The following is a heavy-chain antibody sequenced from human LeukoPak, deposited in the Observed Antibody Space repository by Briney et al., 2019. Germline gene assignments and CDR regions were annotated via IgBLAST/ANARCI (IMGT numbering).Heavy chain of an antibody. V-gene: IGHV4-59*08. D-gene: IGHD5-12*01. Sequence: SETLSLTCTVSGGSISIYYWSWIRQPPGKGLEWIGYIYYSGSTNYNPSLKSRVTISVDTSKNQFSLKLSSVTAADTAVYYCARLRGGGYNSDYWGQGTLVTVSS. CDR1: GGSISIYY. J-gene: IGHJ4*02. CDR2: IYYSGST. CDR3: ARLRGGGYNSDY.